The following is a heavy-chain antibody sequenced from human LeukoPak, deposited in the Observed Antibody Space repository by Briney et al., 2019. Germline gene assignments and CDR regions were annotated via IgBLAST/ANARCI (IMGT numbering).Heavy chain of an antibody. CDR3: ARRAYSSSSGRWWFDP. Sequence: AASVKVSCKASGYTFTSYAMNWVRQAPGQGLEWMGWINTNTGNPTYAQGFTGRFVFSLDTSVSTAYLQISSLTAEDTAVYYCARRAYSSSSGRWWFDPWGQGTLVTVSS. CDR1: GYTFTSYA. CDR2: INTNTGNP. D-gene: IGHD6-6*01. V-gene: IGHV7-4-1*02. J-gene: IGHJ5*02.